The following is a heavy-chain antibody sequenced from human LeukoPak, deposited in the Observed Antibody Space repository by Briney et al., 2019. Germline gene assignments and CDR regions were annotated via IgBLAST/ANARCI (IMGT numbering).Heavy chain of an antibody. J-gene: IGHJ4*02. CDR1: GFTVSSNY. Sequence: GGSLRLSCATSGFTVSSNYMSWVRQAPGKGLEWVSVIYSGGTTYYADSVKGRFTISRDNSKNTLYLQMNSLRGEDTAVYYCARVLSVSYCDSWGQGTLVTVSS. V-gene: IGHV3-53*01. CDR3: ARVLSVSYCDS. CDR2: IYSGGTT. D-gene: IGHD2/OR15-2a*01.